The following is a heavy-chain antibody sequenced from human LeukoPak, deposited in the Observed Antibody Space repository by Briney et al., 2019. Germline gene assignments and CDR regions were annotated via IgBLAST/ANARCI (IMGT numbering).Heavy chain of an antibody. Sequence: ASVKVSCKVSGYTLTELSMHWVRQAPGKGLERMGGFDPEDGETIYAQKFQGRVTMTEDTSTDTAYMELSSLRSEDTAVYYCARDFLEWLWALRGDAFDIWGQGTMVTVSS. V-gene: IGHV1-24*01. CDR2: FDPEDGET. CDR1: GYTLTELS. J-gene: IGHJ3*02. CDR3: ARDFLEWLWALRGDAFDI. D-gene: IGHD3-3*01.